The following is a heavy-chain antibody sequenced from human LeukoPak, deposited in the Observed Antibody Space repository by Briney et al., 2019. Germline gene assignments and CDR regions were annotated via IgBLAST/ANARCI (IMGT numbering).Heavy chain of an antibody. D-gene: IGHD3-22*01. J-gene: IGHJ4*02. CDR2: VSASSDV. V-gene: IGHV3-21*04. CDR1: GFTFSSYT. CDR3: AKDLYYDSSGYYCNFDY. Sequence: GGSLRLSCAASGFTFSSYTMNWVRQAPGKGLQWVSTVSASSDVHYSDSVKGRFTISRDNARNSLYLQMNSLRAEDTAVYYCAKDLYYDSSGYYCNFDYWGQGTLVTVSS.